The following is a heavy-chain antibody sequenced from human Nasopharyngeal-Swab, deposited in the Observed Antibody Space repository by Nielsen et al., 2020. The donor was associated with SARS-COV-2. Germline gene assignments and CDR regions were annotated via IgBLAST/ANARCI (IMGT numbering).Heavy chain of an antibody. CDR2: ISYDGSNK. D-gene: IGHD6-13*01. J-gene: IGHJ6*02. V-gene: IGHV3-30*03. CDR1: GFTFSSYG. CDR3: AREEAAAGNGEVYYYYGMDV. Sequence: GESLKISCAASGFTFSSYGMHWVRQAPGKGLEWVAVISYDGSNKNYADSVKGRFTISRDNSKNTLYLQMNSLRAEDTAVYYCAREEAAAGNGEVYYYYGMDVWGQGTTVTVSS.